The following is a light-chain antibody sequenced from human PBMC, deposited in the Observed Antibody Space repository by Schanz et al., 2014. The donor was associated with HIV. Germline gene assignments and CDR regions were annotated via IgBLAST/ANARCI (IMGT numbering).Light chain of an antibody. Sequence: EIVLTQSPATLSVSPGESATLSCRASQSVSSNLAWYQQKVGQPPRLLIYDACDRATGIPARFSGCGSGTDFTLTISRLEPEDFAVYYCQQYGNSPPTCGQGTKVEIK. V-gene: IGKV3-20*01. CDR2: DAC. CDR1: QSVSSN. CDR3: QQYGNSPPT. J-gene: IGKJ1*01.